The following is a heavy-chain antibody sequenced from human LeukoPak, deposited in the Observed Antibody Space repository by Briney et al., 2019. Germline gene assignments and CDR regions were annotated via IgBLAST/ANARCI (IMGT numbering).Heavy chain of an antibody. J-gene: IGHJ4*02. V-gene: IGHV3-53*01. CDR1: GFTVSSNY. CDR2: IYSGGST. D-gene: IGHD6-19*01. Sequence: PGGSLRLSCAASGFTVSSNYMSWVRQAPGKGLEWVSVIYSGGSTYYADSVKGRFTISRENAKNSLYLQMNSLRAGDTAVYYCARDRYSSGYDYWGQGTLVTVSS. CDR3: ARDRYSSGYDY.